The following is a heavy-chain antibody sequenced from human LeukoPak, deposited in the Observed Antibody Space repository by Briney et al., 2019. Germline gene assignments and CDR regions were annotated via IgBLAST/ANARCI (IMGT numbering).Heavy chain of an antibody. V-gene: IGHV1-2*02. CDR1: GYTFNGYY. CDR2: INPNSGGT. Sequence: GASVKVSCKASGYTFNGYYMHWVRQAPGQGLEWMGWINPNSGGTNYAQKFQGRVTMTRDTSISTAYMELSRLRSDDTAVYYCAREDTMVRGVIIFDYWGQGTLVTVSS. D-gene: IGHD3-10*01. CDR3: AREDTMVRGVIIFDY. J-gene: IGHJ4*02.